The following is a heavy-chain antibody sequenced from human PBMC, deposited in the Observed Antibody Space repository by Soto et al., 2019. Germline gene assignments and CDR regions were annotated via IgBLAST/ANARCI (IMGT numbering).Heavy chain of an antibody. Sequence: EVQLVESGGGLVQPGGSMRLSCAVSGFTFSGYWMAWGRQAPGKGLEWVANIHPDGSGRYYVDSVKGRFTISRDNAQNSWYLQMNSLRAEDTSLYYCAREGRLLGASDIWGQGTVVTVSS. CDR2: IHPDGSGR. V-gene: IGHV3-7*01. CDR3: AREGRLLGASDI. D-gene: IGHD3-16*01. CDR1: GFTFSGYW. J-gene: IGHJ3*02.